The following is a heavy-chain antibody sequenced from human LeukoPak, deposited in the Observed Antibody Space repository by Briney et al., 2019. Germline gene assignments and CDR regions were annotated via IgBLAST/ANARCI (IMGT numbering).Heavy chain of an antibody. CDR2: VYYTGTT. D-gene: IGHD1-26*01. CDR3: ATRRVGAAYFDY. V-gene: IGHV4-59*01. CDR1: GGFITSYY. Sequence: SETLSLTCTVSGGFITSYYWSWIRQPPGKGLEWIGFVYYTGTTTYNPSLKSRVTISVDTYKNQFSLKLSSVTAADRAVYYCATRRVGAAYFDYWGQGTLVTVS. J-gene: IGHJ4*02.